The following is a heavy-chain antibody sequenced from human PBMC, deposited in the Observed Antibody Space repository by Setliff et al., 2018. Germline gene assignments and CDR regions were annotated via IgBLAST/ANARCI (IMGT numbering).Heavy chain of an antibody. J-gene: IGHJ4*02. D-gene: IGHD1-7*01. CDR3: AKPRVELRWGFES. CDR1: GFTFTDYA. Sequence: SCAASGFTFTDYAMTWVRQAPGKGLEWVSTIYSGDRSTFYTDSVKGRFIIYRDSSKNTLYMQMSSLRAEDTAVYYCAKPRVELRWGFESWGQGTLVTVSS. CDR2: IYSGDRST. V-gene: IGHV3-23*03.